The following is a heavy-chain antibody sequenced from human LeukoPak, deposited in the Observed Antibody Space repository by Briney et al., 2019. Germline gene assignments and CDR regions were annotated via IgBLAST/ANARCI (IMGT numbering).Heavy chain of an antibody. CDR2: ISGSGGST. Sequence: PGGSLRLSCAASGFTFSSYAMRWVRQAPGKGLEWVSAISGSGGSTYYADSVKGRFTISRDNSKNTLYLQMNSLRAEDTAVYYCAKEGQRSSGSYYIYWGQGTLVTVSS. CDR1: GFTFSSYA. V-gene: IGHV3-23*01. CDR3: AKEGQRSSGSYYIY. D-gene: IGHD3-10*01. J-gene: IGHJ4*02.